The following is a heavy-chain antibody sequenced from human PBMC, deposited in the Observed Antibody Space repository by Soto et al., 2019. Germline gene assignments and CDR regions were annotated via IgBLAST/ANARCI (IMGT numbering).Heavy chain of an antibody. Sequence: EVQLVESGGGLVQPGGSLRLSCAASGFTVSSNYMSWVRQAPGKGLEWVSVIYSGGSTYYADSVKGRFTISRHNSKNTLYLQMNGLRAEATAVYYCARGLSGYDYRGLFDYWGQGTLVTVSS. CDR2: IYSGGST. V-gene: IGHV3-53*04. CDR3: ARGLSGYDYRGLFDY. J-gene: IGHJ4*02. CDR1: GFTVSSNY. D-gene: IGHD5-12*01.